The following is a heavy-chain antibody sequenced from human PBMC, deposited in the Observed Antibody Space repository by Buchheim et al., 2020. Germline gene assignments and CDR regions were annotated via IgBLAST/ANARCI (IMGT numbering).Heavy chain of an antibody. CDR1: GDSISSGDYC. CDR3: ARRSTSGNFDY. Sequence: QVQLQESGPGLVKPSQTLSLTCTVSGDSISSGDYCCTWVRQHPGKGLELIGYLYYSGNTYYNPSLKSRVTISVDTSKNQFSLKLSSVTAADTAVYYCARRSTSGNFDYWGQGTL. J-gene: IGHJ4*02. V-gene: IGHV4-31*03. CDR2: LYYSGNT. D-gene: IGHD6-13*01.